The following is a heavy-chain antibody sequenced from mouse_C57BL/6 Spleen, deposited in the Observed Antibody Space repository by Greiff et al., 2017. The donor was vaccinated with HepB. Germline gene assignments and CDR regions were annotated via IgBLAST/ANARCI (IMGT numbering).Heavy chain of an antibody. V-gene: IGHV1-82*01. Sequence: QVQLQQSGPELVKPGDSVKISCKASGYAFSSSWMNWVKQRPGKGLEWIGRIYPGDGDTNYNGKFKGKATRTADKSSSTAYMQLSSLTSEDSAVYVCASYSPAWFAYWGQGTLVTVSA. CDR3: ASYSPAWFAY. J-gene: IGHJ3*01. D-gene: IGHD2-12*01. CDR2: IYPGDGDT. CDR1: GYAFSSSW.